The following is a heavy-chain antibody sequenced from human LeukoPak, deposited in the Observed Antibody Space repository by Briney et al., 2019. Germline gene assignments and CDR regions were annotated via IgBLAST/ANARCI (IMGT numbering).Heavy chain of an antibody. CDR1: GYTFTSYY. CDR2: INPSGGST. J-gene: IGHJ4*02. D-gene: IGHD3-22*01. CDR3: ARGENYYDSSGGFDY. V-gene: IGHV1-46*01. Sequence: GASVKVSCKASGYTFTSYYMHWVRQAPGQELEWMGIINPSGGSTSYAQKFQGRVTMTRDTSTSTVYMELSSLRSEDTAVYYCARGENYYDSSGGFDYWGQGTLVTVSS.